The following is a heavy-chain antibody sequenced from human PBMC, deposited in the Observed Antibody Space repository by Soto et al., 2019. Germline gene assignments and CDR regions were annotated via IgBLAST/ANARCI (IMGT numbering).Heavy chain of an antibody. CDR1: GGSISSNY. CDR3: ARLSTVTSHYYYYYMDV. D-gene: IGHD4-17*01. V-gene: IGHV4-59*08. Sequence: SETLSLTCTVSGGSISSNYWSWIRQPPGKGLEWIGYIYYSGSTNYNPSLKSRVTISVDTSKNQFSLKLSSVTAADTAVYYCARLSTVTSHYYYYYMDVWGKGTTVTVSS. CDR2: IYYSGST. J-gene: IGHJ6*03.